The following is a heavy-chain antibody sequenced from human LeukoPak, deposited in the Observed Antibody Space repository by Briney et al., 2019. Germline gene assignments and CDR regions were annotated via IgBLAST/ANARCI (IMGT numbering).Heavy chain of an antibody. Sequence: KTSETLSLTCTVSGGSISSGGYYWSWIRQHPGKGLEWIGYIYYSGSTYYNPSLKSRVTISVDTSKNQFSLKLSSVTAADTAVYYCAREESGNYFDYWGQGTLVTVSS. CDR3: AREESGNYFDY. CDR2: IYYSGST. D-gene: IGHD3-10*01. J-gene: IGHJ4*02. CDR1: GGSISSGGYY. V-gene: IGHV4-31*03.